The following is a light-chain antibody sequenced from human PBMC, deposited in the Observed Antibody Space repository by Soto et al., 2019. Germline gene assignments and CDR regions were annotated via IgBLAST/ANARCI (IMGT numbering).Light chain of an antibody. CDR2: GAS. CDR1: QRIATW. V-gene: IGKV1-5*01. Sequence: DIPLTQSPSTLSASVGDRVTITCRASQRIATWLAWYQHQPGSAPKLLIYGASTLPSGVPSRFSGSGSGAEFTLTIDILQPEDFATYYCQQYHLYWTFGPGTKVEI. CDR3: QQYHLYWT. J-gene: IGKJ1*01.